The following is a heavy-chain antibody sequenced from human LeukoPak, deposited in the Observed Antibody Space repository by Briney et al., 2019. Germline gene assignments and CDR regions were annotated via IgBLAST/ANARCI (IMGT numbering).Heavy chain of an antibody. CDR2: IIPIFGAA. Sequence: SVKVSCKASGGTFSSYAISWVRQAPGQGLEWMGGIIPIFGAANYAQTFQGRVTITTGASTSTAYMELSSLRSEDTAVYYCARNPRNYDILTGYSLQNWFDPWGQGTLATVSS. CDR3: ARNPRNYDILTGYSLQNWFDP. D-gene: IGHD3-9*01. CDR1: GGTFSSYA. J-gene: IGHJ5*02. V-gene: IGHV1-69*05.